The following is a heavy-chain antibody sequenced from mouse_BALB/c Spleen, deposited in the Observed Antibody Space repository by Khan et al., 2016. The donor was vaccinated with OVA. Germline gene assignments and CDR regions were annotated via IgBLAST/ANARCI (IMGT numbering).Heavy chain of an antibody. CDR3: ARGYYGDPFSY. V-gene: IGHV5-4*02. Sequence: EVELVESGGGLVKPGGSLKLSCAASGFTFSDYYMYWVRQTPEKRLEWVATISDGGIYTYYPDSVKGRFTISSVDAKNALYLQVRSLKSEDTAMYYCARGYYGDPFSYWGQGTLVTVSA. D-gene: IGHD2-13*01. CDR2: ISDGGIYT. CDR1: GFTFSDYY. J-gene: IGHJ3*01.